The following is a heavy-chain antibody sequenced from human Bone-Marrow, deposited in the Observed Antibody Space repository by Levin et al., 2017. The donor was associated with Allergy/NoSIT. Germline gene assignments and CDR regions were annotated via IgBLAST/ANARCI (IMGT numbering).Heavy chain of an antibody. CDR1: GGSTSNYF. J-gene: IGHJ2*01. CDR2: IYTTGKT. V-gene: IGHV4-4*07. Sequence: NPSETLSLTCSVSGGSTSNYFWSWIRQPAGKGLEWIGRIYTTGKTNYKSSLKSRVTMSVDTSKNQLSLRLSSVTAADTALYYCARDALDSSGWPGWYFDLWGRGILVTVSS. D-gene: IGHD6-19*01. CDR3: ARDALDSSGWPGWYFDL.